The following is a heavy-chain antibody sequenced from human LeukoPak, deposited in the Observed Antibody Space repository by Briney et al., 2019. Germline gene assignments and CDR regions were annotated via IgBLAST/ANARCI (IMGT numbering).Heavy chain of an antibody. J-gene: IGHJ6*02. CDR1: GFTFSSYG. CDR3: ARVGAPSTYGDYVSGPAYYYGMDV. V-gene: IGHV3-33*08. CDR2: IWYDGSNK. D-gene: IGHD4-17*01. Sequence: SGGSLRLSCAASGFTFSSYGMHWVRQAPGKGLEWVAVIWYDGSNKYYADSVKGRFTISRDNSKNTLYLQMNSLRAEDTAVYYCARVGAPSTYGDYVSGPAYYYGMDVWGQGTTVTVSS.